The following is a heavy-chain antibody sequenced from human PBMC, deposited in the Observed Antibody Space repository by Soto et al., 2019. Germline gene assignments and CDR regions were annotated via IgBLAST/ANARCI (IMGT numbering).Heavy chain of an antibody. CDR2: IKQDGSEK. D-gene: IGHD6-19*01. V-gene: IGHV3-7*01. CDR1: GFTFSSYW. CDR3: ARDRGYSSGWPYFDY. J-gene: IGHJ4*02. Sequence: EVQLVESGGGLVQPGGSLRLSCAASGFTFSSYWMSWVRKAPGKGLEWVANIKQDGSEKYYVDSVKGRFTISRDNAKNALYLQINSLRAEDTAVYSCARDRGYSSGWPYFDYWCQGTLVTVS.